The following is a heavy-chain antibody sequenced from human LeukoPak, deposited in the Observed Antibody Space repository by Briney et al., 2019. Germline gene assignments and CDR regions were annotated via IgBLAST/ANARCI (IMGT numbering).Heavy chain of an antibody. CDR1: GFTFSSYS. CDR2: ISSSSSYI. D-gene: IGHD1-14*01. Sequence: GGSLRLSCAASGFTFSSYSMNWVRQAPGKGLEWVSSISSSSSYIYYADSVKGRFTISRDNAKNSLYLQMNSLRAEDTAVYYCARDASPRRAAFDIWGQGTMVTVSS. J-gene: IGHJ3*02. V-gene: IGHV3-21*01. CDR3: ARDASPRRAAFDI.